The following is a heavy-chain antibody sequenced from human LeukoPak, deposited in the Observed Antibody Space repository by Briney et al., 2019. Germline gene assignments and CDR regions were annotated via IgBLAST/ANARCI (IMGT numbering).Heavy chain of an antibody. CDR2: INSDGSST. V-gene: IGHV3-74*01. J-gene: IGHJ4*02. D-gene: IGHD3-3*01. Sequence: PGGSLRLSCAASGFTFSSYWMHWVRQAPGKGLVWVSRINSDGSSTSYADSVKGRFTISRENAKNTLYLQMNSLRAEDTAVYYCARARFDFWSGYYNLDYWGQGTLVTVSS. CDR3: ARARFDFWSGYYNLDY. CDR1: GFTFSSYW.